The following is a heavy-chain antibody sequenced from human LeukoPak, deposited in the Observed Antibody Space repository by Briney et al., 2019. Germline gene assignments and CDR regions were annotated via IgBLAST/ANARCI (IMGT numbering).Heavy chain of an antibody. CDR1: GFTFRNYW. Sequence: TGGSLRLSCAGSGFTFRNYWMNWVRQAPGKGLEWVANIKEDGSEKYYVDSVKGRFTVSRDNAKNSLYLQINSLRADDTAVYYCARGGPTVGTDYWGQGTLVTVSS. CDR2: IKEDGSEK. J-gene: IGHJ4*02. CDR3: ARGGPTVGTDY. V-gene: IGHV3-7*01. D-gene: IGHD1-26*01.